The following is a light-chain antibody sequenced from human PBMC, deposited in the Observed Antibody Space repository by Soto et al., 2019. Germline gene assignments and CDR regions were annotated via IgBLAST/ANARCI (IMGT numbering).Light chain of an antibody. Sequence: QSALTQPPSASGTPGQRATISCSGSSSNIGTNAVNWCQQLPGTAPRLLIYSNDQRPPGVPDRFSGSKSGTSASLGISGLQSEDGADYFCAVWDDSLNGWVFGGGTKVTVL. CDR2: SND. J-gene: IGLJ3*02. CDR3: AVWDDSLNGWV. CDR1: SSNIGTNA. V-gene: IGLV1-44*01.